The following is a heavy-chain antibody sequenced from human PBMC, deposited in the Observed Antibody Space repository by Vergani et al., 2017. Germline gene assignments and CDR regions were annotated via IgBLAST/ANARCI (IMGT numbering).Heavy chain of an antibody. J-gene: IGHJ6*02. Sequence: QVQLQQWGAGLLKTSETLSLTCAVYGGSFSGYYWSWIRQPPGKGLEWIGEINHSGSTNYNPSLKSRVTISVDTSKNQFSLKLSSVTAADTAVYYCARAQSYYYDSSGYWEGVYYYGMDVWGQGTTVTVSS. V-gene: IGHV4-34*01. D-gene: IGHD3-22*01. CDR3: ARAQSYYYDSSGYWEGVYYYGMDV. CDR2: INHSGST. CDR1: GGSFSGYY.